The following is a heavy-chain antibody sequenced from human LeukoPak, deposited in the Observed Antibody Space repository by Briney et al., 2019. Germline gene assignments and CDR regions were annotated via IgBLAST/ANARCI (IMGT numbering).Heavy chain of an antibody. CDR1: GGSISSGDYY. Sequence: PSQTLSLTCTVSGGSISSGDYYWSWIRQPPGKGLEWIGYIYYSGSTYYNPSLKSRVTMSVDTSKNQFSLKVRSVTAADTAVYFCARRITANTFDIWGQGTMVTVSS. CDR3: ARRITANTFDI. CDR2: IYYSGST. D-gene: IGHD3-10*01. V-gene: IGHV4-30-4*08. J-gene: IGHJ3*02.